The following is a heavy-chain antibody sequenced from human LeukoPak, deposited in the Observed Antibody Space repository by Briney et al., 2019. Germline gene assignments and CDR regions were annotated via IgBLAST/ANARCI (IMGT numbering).Heavy chain of an antibody. CDR1: GFTFSSYW. V-gene: IGHV3-7*01. D-gene: IGHD3-22*01. CDR3: ARAGGISMIREPKVLNAFDI. Sequence: PGGSLRLSCAASGFTFSSYWMSWVRQAPGKGLEWVANTKQDGTEKTYVDSVKGRFTISRDNAKNSLYLQMNNLRAQDTAVYYCARAGGISMIREPKVLNAFDIWGQGTMVTVSS. CDR2: TKQDGTEK. J-gene: IGHJ3*02.